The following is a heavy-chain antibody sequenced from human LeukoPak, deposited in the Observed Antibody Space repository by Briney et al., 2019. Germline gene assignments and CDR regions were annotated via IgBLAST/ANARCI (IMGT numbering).Heavy chain of an antibody. CDR1: GGSISSGSYY. D-gene: IGHD3-3*01. CDR3: ARDLSPLLFGVVISQGGFDP. CDR2: IYTSGST. J-gene: IGHJ5*02. Sequence: SETLSLTCTVSGGSISSGSYYWSWIRQLAGKGLEWIGRIYTSGSTNYNPSLKSRVTISVDTSKNQFSLKLSSVTAADTAVYYCARDLSPLLFGVVISQGGFDPWGQGTLVTVSS. V-gene: IGHV4-61*02.